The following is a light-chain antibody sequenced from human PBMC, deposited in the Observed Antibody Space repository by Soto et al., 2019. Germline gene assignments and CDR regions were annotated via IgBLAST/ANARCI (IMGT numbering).Light chain of an antibody. V-gene: IGLV1-40*01. CDR3: QSYESSSSGYV. J-gene: IGLJ1*01. CDR1: SSNIGAGYD. Sequence: QSVLTQPPSVSGAPGQRVTISCTGSSSNIGAGYDVHWYQQLPGTAPKLLIYGDTNRPSGVPDRFSGSKSATSASLAITGLQAEDEADYYCQSYESSSSGYVFGTGT. CDR2: GDT.